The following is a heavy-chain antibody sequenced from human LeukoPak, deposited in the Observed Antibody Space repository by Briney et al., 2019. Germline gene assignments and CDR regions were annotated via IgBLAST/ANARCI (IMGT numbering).Heavy chain of an antibody. D-gene: IGHD3-22*01. Sequence: PSETLSLTCTVSGGSISSGDYYWRWLRQPPGTGLEWIGYIYYSGSTYYNPSLKSRVTISVDTSKNQFSLKLSSVTAADTAVYYCARAIVVVITNWFDPWGQGTLVTVSS. CDR3: ARAIVVVITNWFDP. J-gene: IGHJ5*02. CDR1: GGSISSGDYY. V-gene: IGHV4-30-4*01. CDR2: IYYSGST.